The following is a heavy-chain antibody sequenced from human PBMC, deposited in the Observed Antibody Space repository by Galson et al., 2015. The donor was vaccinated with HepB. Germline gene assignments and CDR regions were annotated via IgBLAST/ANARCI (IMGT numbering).Heavy chain of an antibody. CDR3: ITRQGLAVTGMIPY. CDR1: GFTFSNAW. Sequence: SLRLSCAASGFTFSNAWMNWVRQAPGKGLEWVGRIKRKIDGGTTDYAAPVKGRFTISRDDSKNTLYLQMNSLKTEDTAVYFCITRQGLAVTGMIPYWGQGTLVTVSS. V-gene: IGHV3-15*01. D-gene: IGHD6-19*01. CDR2: IKRKIDGGTT. J-gene: IGHJ4*02.